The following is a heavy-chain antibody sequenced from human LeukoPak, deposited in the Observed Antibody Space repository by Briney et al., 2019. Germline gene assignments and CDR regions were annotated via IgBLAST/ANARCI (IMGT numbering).Heavy chain of an antibody. CDR3: ARQSRYTIGWSPYY. D-gene: IGHD6-19*01. CDR2: IYYSGST. CDR1: GGSIRTYY. J-gene: IGHJ4*02. V-gene: IGHV4-59*08. Sequence: PSQTLSLTCTVSGGSIRTYYWSWIRQPPGKGLEKIGYIYYSGSTNYNPSLKSRVTMSVDTSKNQFSVNLRSVTAADTAVYYCARQSRYTIGWSPYYWGQGTLVTVSS.